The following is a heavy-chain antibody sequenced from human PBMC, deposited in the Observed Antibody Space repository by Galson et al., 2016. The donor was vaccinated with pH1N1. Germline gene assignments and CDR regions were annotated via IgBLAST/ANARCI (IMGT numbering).Heavy chain of an antibody. CDR1: GGSIRSNY. CDR2: IYYSGST. V-gene: IGHV4-59*01. J-gene: IGHJ6*03. D-gene: IGHD6-19*01. Sequence: ETLSLTCTVSGGSIRSNYWSWIRQSPGKGLEWIGYIYYSGSTDYNSSLKSRVTISIDTSKNQFSLKLSTVNAADTAVYYCASTKAVSGPLYMDVWGTGTTVAVSS. CDR3: ASTKAVSGPLYMDV.